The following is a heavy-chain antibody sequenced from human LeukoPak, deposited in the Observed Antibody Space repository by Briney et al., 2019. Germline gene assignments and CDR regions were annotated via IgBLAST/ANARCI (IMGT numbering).Heavy chain of an antibody. CDR2: ISYNGRNI. CDR3: ARDGRWINYYDGSSPV. Sequence: GGSLRLSCAASGYIFNTYEMNWVRQAPGKGLEWLAYISYNGRNIYYADSVKGRFTISRDNARSSLYLQMNSLRAEDTAVYCCARDGRWINYYDGSSPVWGQGTLVTVSS. J-gene: IGHJ4*02. V-gene: IGHV3-48*03. CDR1: GYIFNTYE. D-gene: IGHD3-22*01.